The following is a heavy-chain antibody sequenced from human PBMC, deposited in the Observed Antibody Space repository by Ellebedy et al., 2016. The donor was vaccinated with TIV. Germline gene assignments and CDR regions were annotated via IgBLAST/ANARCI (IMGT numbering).Heavy chain of an antibody. J-gene: IGHJ4*02. D-gene: IGHD2-2*01. Sequence: AASVKVSCKASGYTFTSYYMHWVRQAPGQGLEWMGIINLSGGSTSYAQKFQGRVTMTRGTSTSTVFMELSSLRSEDTAVYYCAREGTSGALDYWGQGTLVTVSS. CDR2: INLSGGST. V-gene: IGHV1-46*01. CDR3: AREGTSGALDY. CDR1: GYTFTSYY.